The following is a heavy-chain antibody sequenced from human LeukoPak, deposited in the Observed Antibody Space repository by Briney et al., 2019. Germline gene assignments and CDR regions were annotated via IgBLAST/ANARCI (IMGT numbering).Heavy chain of an antibody. CDR2: SNPNSGGT. CDR1: GYTFTGYY. V-gene: IGHV1-2*02. Sequence: ASVKVSCKASGYTFTGYYMHWVRQAPGQGLGWMGWSNPNSGGTNYAQKIQGRVIMPRDTSISTAYMELSRLRSDDTAVYYCARARSSGWYDYFDYWGQGTLVTVYS. D-gene: IGHD6-19*01. J-gene: IGHJ4*02. CDR3: ARARSSGWYDYFDY.